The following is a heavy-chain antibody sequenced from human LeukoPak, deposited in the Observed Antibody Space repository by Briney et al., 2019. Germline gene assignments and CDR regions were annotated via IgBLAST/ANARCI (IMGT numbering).Heavy chain of an antibody. CDR1: SDSISSSSNY. CDR2: IYYSGHT. D-gene: IGHD5-24*01. V-gene: IGHV4-39*01. CDR3: ARHEEEDGYNAKTIDY. J-gene: IGHJ4*02. Sequence: PSETLSLTCTVSSDSISSSSNYWAWVRQSPGKGLEWIGAIYYSGHTYYNPSLKSRITMSVDTSKNQFSLKVSYVTAADTAVYYCARHEEEDGYNAKTIDYWGQGTLVTVYS.